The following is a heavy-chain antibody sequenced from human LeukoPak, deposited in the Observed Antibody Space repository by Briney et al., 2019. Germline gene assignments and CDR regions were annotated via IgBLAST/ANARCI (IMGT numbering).Heavy chain of an antibody. CDR3: ARLPCSGGSCYWRRVFDY. CDR1: GGSISSSSYY. V-gene: IGHV4-39*07. J-gene: IGHJ4*02. D-gene: IGHD2-15*01. CDR2: IYHSGST. Sequence: SETLSLTCTVSGGSISSSSYYWGWIRQPPGKGLEWIGSIYHSGSTYYNPSLKSRVTISVDTSKNQFSLKLSSVTAADTAVYYRARLPCSGGSCYWRRVFDYWGQGTLVTVSS.